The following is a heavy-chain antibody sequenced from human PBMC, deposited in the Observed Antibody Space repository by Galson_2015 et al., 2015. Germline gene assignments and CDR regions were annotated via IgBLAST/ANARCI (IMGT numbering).Heavy chain of an antibody. J-gene: IGHJ5*02. D-gene: IGHD2-15*01. CDR2: INAGNGNT. CDR1: GYTFTSYA. V-gene: IGHV1-3*01. Sequence: SVKVSCKASGYTFTSYAMHWVRQAPGQRLEWMGWINAGNGNTKYSQKFQGRVTITRDTSASTAYMELSSLRSEDTAVYYCARSPLGYCSGGSCRTNWFDPWGQGTLATVSS. CDR3: ARSPLGYCSGGSCRTNWFDP.